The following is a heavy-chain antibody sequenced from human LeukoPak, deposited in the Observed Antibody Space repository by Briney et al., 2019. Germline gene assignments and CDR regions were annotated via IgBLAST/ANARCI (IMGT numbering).Heavy chain of an antibody. CDR1: GYSFTVYY. V-gene: IGHV1-2*06. J-gene: IGHJ4*02. CDR2: INPNTGVT. Sequence: GASVKVSCKASGYSFTVYYIHWVRQAPGQGLEWMGRINPNTGVTDYAQKFQGRVTVTRDTSIGTAYMELSRLRSDDTAVYYCARVHYDFWSGYYDFDYWGQGTLVTVSS. D-gene: IGHD3-3*01. CDR3: ARVHYDFWSGYYDFDY.